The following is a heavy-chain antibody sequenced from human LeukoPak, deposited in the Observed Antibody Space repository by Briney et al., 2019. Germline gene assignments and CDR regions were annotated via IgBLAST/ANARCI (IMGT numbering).Heavy chain of an antibody. J-gene: IGHJ3*02. CDR3: ARVLDLSKRGRDAFDI. D-gene: IGHD3-16*01. CDR1: GYAFSNAW. Sequence: PGGSLRLSCAVSGYAFSNAWMNWVRQAPGKGLEWVGRIKSKIDGGETEYDAPVKGRFTITRDDSKNTLYLQMNSLKIEDAAVYYCARVLDLSKRGRDAFDIWGQGTMVTVSS. CDR2: IKSKIDGGET. V-gene: IGHV3-15*01.